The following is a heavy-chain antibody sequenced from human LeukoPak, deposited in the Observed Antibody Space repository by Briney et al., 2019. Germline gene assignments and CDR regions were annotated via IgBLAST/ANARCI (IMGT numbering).Heavy chain of an antibody. Sequence: GGSLRLSCAASGFTFSNYNMNWVRQAPGKGLEWVSSISRSSSYIYYADSVKGRFTISRDNAKNSLYLQMNSLRAEDTAVYYCAKVSGIAAAGGYFDYWGQGTLVTVSS. J-gene: IGHJ4*02. CDR3: AKVSGIAAAGGYFDY. CDR2: ISRSSSYI. CDR1: GFTFSNYN. V-gene: IGHV3-21*04. D-gene: IGHD6-13*01.